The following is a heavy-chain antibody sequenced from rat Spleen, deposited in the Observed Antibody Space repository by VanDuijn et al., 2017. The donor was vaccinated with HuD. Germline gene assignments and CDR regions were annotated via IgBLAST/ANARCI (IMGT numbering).Heavy chain of an antibody. J-gene: IGHJ1*01. CDR2: IWTGGTT. Sequence: QVQLKESGPGLVQPSQTLSLTCTVSGFSLTSYHVSWVRQPPGRGLEWMGLIWTGGTTAYSSLFKSRLSISRDTSKNQVFLKMNSLQTEDTATYYCAREPTLAALSAGYFDFWGPGTMVTVSS. V-gene: IGHV2-43*01. CDR1: GFSLTSYH. D-gene: IGHD1-2*01. CDR3: AREPTLAALSAGYFDF.